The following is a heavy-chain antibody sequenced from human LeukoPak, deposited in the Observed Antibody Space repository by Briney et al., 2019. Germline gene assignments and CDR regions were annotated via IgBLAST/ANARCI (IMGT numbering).Heavy chain of an antibody. CDR1: GYTFTSYD. CDR3: ARERYYDSSGLYYFDY. D-gene: IGHD3-22*01. CDR2: MNPNSGNT. Sequence: ASVKVSCKASGYTFTSYDIHWVRQATGQGLEWMGWMNPNSGNTGYAQKFQGRVTMTRNTSISTAYMELSSLRSEDTAVYYCARERYYDSSGLYYFDYWGQGTLVTVSS. J-gene: IGHJ4*02. V-gene: IGHV1-8*01.